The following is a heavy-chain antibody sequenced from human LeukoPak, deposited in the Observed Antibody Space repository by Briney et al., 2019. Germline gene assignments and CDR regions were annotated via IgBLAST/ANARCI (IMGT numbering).Heavy chain of an antibody. CDR3: AKDTYYGDTAPPGWY. Sequence: PGGSLRLSCAASGFTFSSYAMSWVRQAPGKGLEWVSAISGSGGSTYYADSVKGRFTISRDNSKNTLYLQMNSLRAEDTAVYYCAKDTYYGDTAPPGWYWGQGTLVTVSS. D-gene: IGHD4-17*01. CDR1: GFTFSSYA. J-gene: IGHJ4*02. V-gene: IGHV3-23*01. CDR2: ISGSGGST.